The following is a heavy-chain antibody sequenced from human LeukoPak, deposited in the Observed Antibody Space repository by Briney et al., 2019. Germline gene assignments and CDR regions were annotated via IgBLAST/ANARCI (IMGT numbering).Heavy chain of an antibody. D-gene: IGHD4-17*01. J-gene: IGHJ4*02. CDR1: GGTFSDYP. CDR2: IIPIFGTP. Sequence: ASVKVSCKASGGTFSDYPITWVRQAPGQGLEWMGGIIPIFGTPNYAQKFQGRVTITADESTSTAYMELSSLRSEDTAVYYCARDIGSMTTVTTSSGYWGQGTLVTVSS. CDR3: ARDIGSMTTVTTSSGY. V-gene: IGHV1-69*13.